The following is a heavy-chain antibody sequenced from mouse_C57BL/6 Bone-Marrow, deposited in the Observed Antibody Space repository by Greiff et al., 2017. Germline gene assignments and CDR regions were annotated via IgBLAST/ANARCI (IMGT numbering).Heavy chain of an antibody. CDR1: GFTFSDYG. CDR2: ISSGSSTI. CDR3: ARSTTVVAPVAY. J-gene: IGHJ3*01. D-gene: IGHD1-1*01. V-gene: IGHV5-17*01. Sequence: EVMLVESGGGLVKPGGSLKLSCAASGFTFSDYGMHWVRQAPEKGLEWVAYISSGSSTIYYADTVKGRFTISRDNAKNTLFLQMTSLRSEDTAMYYCARSTTVVAPVAYWGQGTLVTVSA.